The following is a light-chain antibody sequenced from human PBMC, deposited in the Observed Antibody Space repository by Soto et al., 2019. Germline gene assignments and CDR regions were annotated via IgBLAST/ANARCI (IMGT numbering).Light chain of an antibody. CDR2: RAS. CDR3: QQYNSWPYT. CDR1: QSVRSS. Sequence: EIVMTQSPGTLSVSPGERATLSCRASQSVRSSLDWYQQKPGQAPRLLIYRASTRATDIPARFSGSGSGTEFTLTISSLRSEDFAVYYCQQYNSWPYTFGQGTKLEIK. V-gene: IGKV3-15*01. J-gene: IGKJ2*01.